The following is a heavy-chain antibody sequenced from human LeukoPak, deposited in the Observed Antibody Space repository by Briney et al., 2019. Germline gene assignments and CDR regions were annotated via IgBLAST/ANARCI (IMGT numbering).Heavy chain of an antibody. J-gene: IGHJ4*02. CDR3: ARRQSLGWPFDY. Sequence: GGSLRLSCAASGFTFSSYAMSWVRQAPGKGLEWVSYISSSGSTIYYADSVKGRFTISRDNAKNSLYLQMNSLRAEDTAVYYCARRQSLGWPFDYWGQGTLVTVSS. V-gene: IGHV3-48*04. CDR2: ISSSGSTI. CDR1: GFTFSSYA. D-gene: IGHD6-19*01.